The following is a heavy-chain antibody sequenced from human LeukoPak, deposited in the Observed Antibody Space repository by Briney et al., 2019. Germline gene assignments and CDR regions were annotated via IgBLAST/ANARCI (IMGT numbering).Heavy chain of an antibody. CDR1: GGTFSSYA. V-gene: IGHV1-69*01. D-gene: IGHD4-11*01. Sequence: SSVKVSCKASGGTFSSYAISWVRQAPGQGLEWMGGIIPIFGTANYAQKFQGRVTITADESTSTAYMELSSPRSEDTAVYYCARGVTTRGYFDYWGQGTLVTVSS. CDR3: ARGVTTRGYFDY. J-gene: IGHJ4*02. CDR2: IIPIFGTA.